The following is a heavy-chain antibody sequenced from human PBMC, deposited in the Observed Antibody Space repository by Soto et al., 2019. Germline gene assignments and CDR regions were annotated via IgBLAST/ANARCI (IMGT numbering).Heavy chain of an antibody. CDR1: GGSISSGDYY. J-gene: IGHJ4*02. V-gene: IGHV4-30-4*01. CDR2: IYYSGST. D-gene: IGHD3-3*01. CDR3: ARGITIFGVVTRPFDY. Sequence: PSETLSLTCTVSGGSISSGDYYWSWIRQPPGKGLEWIGYIYYSGSTYYNPSLKSRVTISVDTSKNQFSLKLSSVTAADTAVYYCARGITIFGVVTRPFDYWGQGTLVTVSS.